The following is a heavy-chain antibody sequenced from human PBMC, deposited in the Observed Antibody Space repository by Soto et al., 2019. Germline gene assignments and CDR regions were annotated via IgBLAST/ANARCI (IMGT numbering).Heavy chain of an antibody. CDR3: ATAVHVHTPAFVY. Sequence: QVQLVQSGAEMKKPGSSVKVSCQSSGGTFNTYAMNWVRQAPGQGPEWMGDISPMFGAANYATKFQGRVTITEDESTGISYMQLSRLTSEDTDIYFCATAVHVHTPAFVYWGQGTLVTVSS. V-gene: IGHV1-69*19. CDR2: ISPMFGAA. J-gene: IGHJ4*02. CDR1: GGTFNTYA. D-gene: IGHD3-10*02.